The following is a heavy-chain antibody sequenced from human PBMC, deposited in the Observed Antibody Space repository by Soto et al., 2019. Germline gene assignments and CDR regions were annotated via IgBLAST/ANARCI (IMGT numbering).Heavy chain of an antibody. CDR1: GGTFSSYT. J-gene: IGHJ6*02. V-gene: IGHV1-69*04. Sequence: ASVKVSCKASGGTFSSYTISWVRQAPGQGLEWMGRIIPILGIANYAQKFQGRVTITADKSTSTAYMELSSLRSEDTAVYYCARDKYYYDSRGYYVDSYYYNGMDVWGQGTTVTVSS. D-gene: IGHD3-22*01. CDR3: ARDKYYYDSRGYYVDSYYYNGMDV. CDR2: IIPILGIA.